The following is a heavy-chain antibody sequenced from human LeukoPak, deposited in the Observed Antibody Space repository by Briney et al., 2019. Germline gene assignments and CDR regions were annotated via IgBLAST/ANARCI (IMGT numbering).Heavy chain of an antibody. D-gene: IGHD5-24*01. CDR1: GFTFSSYG. CDR2: ISYDGTSK. V-gene: IGHV3-30*03. J-gene: IGHJ4*02. CDR3: ARAGDGYNSHFDS. Sequence: GGPLRLSCAASGFTFSSYGMHWVRQAPGKGLEWVAVISYDGTSKYYADSVKGRFTIPRDNSKNTLYLQMNSLRPEDTAVYYCARAGDGYNSHFDSWGQGTLVTVSS.